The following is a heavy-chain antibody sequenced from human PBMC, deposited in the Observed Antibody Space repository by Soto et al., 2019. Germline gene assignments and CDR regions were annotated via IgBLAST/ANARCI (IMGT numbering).Heavy chain of an antibody. CDR2: ISYDGSNK. J-gene: IGHJ4*02. D-gene: IGHD3-22*01. CDR3: ARGYYYYDSSGYYV. V-gene: IGHV3-30-3*01. Sequence: AGGSLRLSCAASGFPFSSYAMHWVRQAPGKGLEWVAVISYDGSNKYYADSVKGRFTISRDNSKNTLYLQMNSLRAEDTAVYYCARGYYYYDSSGYYVWGQGTLVTVSS. CDR1: GFPFSSYA.